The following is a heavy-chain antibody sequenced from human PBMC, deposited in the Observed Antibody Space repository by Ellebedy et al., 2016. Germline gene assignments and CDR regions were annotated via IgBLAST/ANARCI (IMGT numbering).Heavy chain of an antibody. CDR2: SDSSGSA. V-gene: IGHV4-38-2*02. Sequence: SETLSLXXTVSGYSISSGYYWGWIRQPPQKGLEWIGNSDSSGSAYYTPSLKSRVSISVDTSKNQVALNLNFVTSADTAVYYCARRTTFWSGYYDFWGQGTLVTVSS. CDR1: GYSISSGYY. D-gene: IGHD3-3*01. J-gene: IGHJ4*02. CDR3: ARRTTFWSGYYDF.